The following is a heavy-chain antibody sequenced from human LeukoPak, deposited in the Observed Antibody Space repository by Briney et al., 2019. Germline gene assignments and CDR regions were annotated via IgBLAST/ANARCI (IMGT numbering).Heavy chain of an antibody. V-gene: IGHV1-2*02. CDR2: INPNSGGT. Sequence: ASVKVSCKASGYTFTGYYMHWVRQAPGQGLEWMGWINPNSGGTNYAQKFQGRVTMTRDTSTSTVYMELSSLRSEDTAVYYCARGFGYIHYWYFDLWGRGTLVTVSS. D-gene: IGHD5-24*01. J-gene: IGHJ2*01. CDR3: ARGFGYIHYWYFDL. CDR1: GYTFTGYY.